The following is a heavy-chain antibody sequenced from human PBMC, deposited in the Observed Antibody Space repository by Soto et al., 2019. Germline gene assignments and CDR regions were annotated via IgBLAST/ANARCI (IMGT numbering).Heavy chain of an antibody. CDR1: GFTFSNYW. Sequence: GGSLRLSCEASGFTFSNYWMNWVRQAPGKGLEWMANIKQDGSAKHYADSVKGRFTISRDNAQNSLYLQMDSLRAEDTAVYYCARDRYASGSLDYWGLGTLVTVSS. D-gene: IGHD3-10*01. CDR2: IKQDGSAK. J-gene: IGHJ4*02. CDR3: ARDRYASGSLDY. V-gene: IGHV3-7*01.